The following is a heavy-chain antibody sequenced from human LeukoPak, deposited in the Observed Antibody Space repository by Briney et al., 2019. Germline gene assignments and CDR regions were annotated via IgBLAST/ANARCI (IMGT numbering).Heavy chain of an antibody. Sequence: GGSLRLSCEVSGFTFEDYGMTWVRQRPGRGLEYVAEINWNGDNPVYENSLRGRFTISRNNARNFVYLQMNSLRVEDTAFYYCARRSLSGATTGYYYDSWGQGTLVTVSS. CDR1: GFTFEDYG. D-gene: IGHD1-26*01. CDR2: INWNGDNP. CDR3: ARRSLSGATTGYYYDS. J-gene: IGHJ5*01. V-gene: IGHV3-20*04.